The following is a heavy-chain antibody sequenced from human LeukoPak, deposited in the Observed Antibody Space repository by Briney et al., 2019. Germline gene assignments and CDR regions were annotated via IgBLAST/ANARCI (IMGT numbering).Heavy chain of an antibody. V-gene: IGHV3-48*01. J-gene: IGHJ6*02. CDR3: ARDPLIAVAGTRNYYYYGMDV. CDR2: ISSSGSTI. D-gene: IGHD6-19*01. Sequence: GSLRLSCAASGFTFSSYSMNWVRQAPGKGLEWVPYISSSGSTIYYADSVKGRFTISRDNAKNSLYLQMNSLRAEDTAVYYCARDPLIAVAGTRNYYYYGMDVWGQGTTVTVSS. CDR1: GFTFSSYS.